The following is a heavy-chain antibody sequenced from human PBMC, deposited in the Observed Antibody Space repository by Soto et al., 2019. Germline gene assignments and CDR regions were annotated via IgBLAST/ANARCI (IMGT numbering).Heavy chain of an antibody. Sequence: SGTLSLTCVVSCVFLSRKDWGGWVRQSPGKGLEWIGEIHHSGSPNYNPSLRSRVTISPDKSKNQLSLELTAVTGADTAVYFCVANGYYSMGVWGQGTTVTVSS. CDR1: CVFLSRKDW. J-gene: IGHJ6*02. CDR2: IHHSGSP. V-gene: IGHV4-4*02. CDR3: VANGYYSMGV. D-gene: IGHD3-3*01.